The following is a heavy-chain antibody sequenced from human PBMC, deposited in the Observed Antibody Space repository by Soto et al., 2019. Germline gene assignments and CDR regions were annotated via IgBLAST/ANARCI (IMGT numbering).Heavy chain of an antibody. CDR3: ANDDHHAGYYSYGMDV. J-gene: IGHJ6*02. D-gene: IGHD3-10*01. CDR1: GFTFSSYG. Sequence: PGGSLRLSCAASGFTFSSYGMHWVRQAPGKGLEWVAVISYDGSNKYYADSVKGRFTISRDNSKNTLYLQMNSLRAEDTAVYYCANDDHHAGYYSYGMDVWGPGTTVTVSS. CDR2: ISYDGSNK. V-gene: IGHV3-30*18.